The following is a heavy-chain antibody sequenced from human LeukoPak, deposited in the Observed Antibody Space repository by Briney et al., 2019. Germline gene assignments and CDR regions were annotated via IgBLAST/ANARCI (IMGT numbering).Heavy chain of an antibody. CDR1: GFTFSSYG. J-gene: IGHJ4*02. V-gene: IGHV3-33*01. CDR3: ARDLSTRQLIDY. CDR2: IWYDGSNK. D-gene: IGHD5/OR15-5a*01. Sequence: GGSLRLSCAASGFTFSSYGMHWVRQAPGKGLEWVAVIWYDGSNKYYADSVKGRFTISRDNSKNTLYLQMNSLRAEDTAVYYCARDLSTRQLIDYWGQGTLVTVSS.